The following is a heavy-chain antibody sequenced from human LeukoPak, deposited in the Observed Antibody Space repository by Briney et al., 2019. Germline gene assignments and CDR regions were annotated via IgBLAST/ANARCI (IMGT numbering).Heavy chain of an antibody. CDR3: ARGGYYGSGNDFRFDP. CDR1: GGSISSSGYY. J-gene: IGHJ5*02. D-gene: IGHD3-10*01. Sequence: SETLSLTCSVSGGSISSSGYYWGWIRQPPGKGLEWIGSIYYIGSTHYNPSLKRRVTISVDTSKNQFSLKLTSVTAADTAVYFCARGGYYGSGNDFRFDPWGQGTLVTVSS. V-gene: IGHV4-39*07. CDR2: IYYIGST.